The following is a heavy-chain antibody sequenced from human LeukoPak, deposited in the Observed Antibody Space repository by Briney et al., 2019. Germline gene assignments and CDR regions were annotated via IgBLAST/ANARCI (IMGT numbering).Heavy chain of an antibody. CDR2: INHSRST. V-gene: IGHV4-34*01. Sequence: SETLSLTCAVYGGSFSGYYWSWIRQPPGKGLERIGEINHSRSTNYNPSLKSRVTISVDTSKNQFSLKLSSVTAADTAVYYCARAQVSYGSGSSVGPWFDPWGQGTLVTVSS. J-gene: IGHJ5*02. CDR3: ARAQVSYGSGSSVGPWFDP. CDR1: GGSFSGYY. D-gene: IGHD3-10*01.